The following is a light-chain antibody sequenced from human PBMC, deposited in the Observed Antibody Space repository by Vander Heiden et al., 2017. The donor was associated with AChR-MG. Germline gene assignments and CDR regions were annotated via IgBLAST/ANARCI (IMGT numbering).Light chain of an antibody. CDR1: ENIRGR. CDR3: QQFDSYSWT. J-gene: IGKJ1*01. CDR2: KAS. V-gene: IGKV1-5*03. Sequence: IQMTQSPSTLSASVGDKVTITCRASENIRGRLAWYQQKPGKVPKLLIYKASNLENGVPSRFGGSESGTEFNLTITSLQPDDLATYYCQQFDSYSWTFGQGTKVDIK.